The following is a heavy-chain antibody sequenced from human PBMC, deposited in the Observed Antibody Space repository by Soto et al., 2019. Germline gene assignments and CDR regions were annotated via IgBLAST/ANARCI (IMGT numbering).Heavy chain of an antibody. Sequence: GGSLRLSCSVSGFTFSAYRMHWVRQVPGKGLTWVSRISDDGSTATYADSVKGRFVISRDNAKNSLYLEMNTLRADDSGLYYCARGPRVSSTGTGAHWGRGTLVTVSS. V-gene: IGHV3-74*01. J-gene: IGHJ4*02. D-gene: IGHD1-1*01. CDR2: ISDDGSTA. CDR3: ARGPRVSSTGTGAH. CDR1: GFTFSAYR.